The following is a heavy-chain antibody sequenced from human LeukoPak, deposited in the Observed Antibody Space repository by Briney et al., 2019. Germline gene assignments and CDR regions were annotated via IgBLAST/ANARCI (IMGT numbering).Heavy chain of an antibody. CDR1: GVTISGYW. CDR3: ARIITAAAADC. D-gene: IGHD6-13*01. V-gene: IGHV3-74*01. Sequence: GGSLRLSCVASGVTISGYWMHWVRQAPGKGLAWVSRVGSDGTTTRYEDSVKGRFTISRDNAKNTVYLQMNSLRAEDTAVYYCARIITAAAADCWGQGTLVAVSS. J-gene: IGHJ4*02. CDR2: VGSDGTTT.